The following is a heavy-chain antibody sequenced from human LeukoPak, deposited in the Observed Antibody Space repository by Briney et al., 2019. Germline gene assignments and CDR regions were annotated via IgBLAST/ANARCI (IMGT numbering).Heavy chain of an antibody. Sequence: ASVKVCCKASGYTFTSYYMHWVRQAPGQGLEWMGIINPSGGSTSYAQKFQGRVTMTRDTSTSTVYMELSSLRSEDTAVYYCARPRLWFGGSRGAFDIWGQGTMVTVSS. V-gene: IGHV1-46*01. CDR1: GYTFTSYY. J-gene: IGHJ3*02. CDR3: ARPRLWFGGSRGAFDI. D-gene: IGHD3-10*01. CDR2: INPSGGST.